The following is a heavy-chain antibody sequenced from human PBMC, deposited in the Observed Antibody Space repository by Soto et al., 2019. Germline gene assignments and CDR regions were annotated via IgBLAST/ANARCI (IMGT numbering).Heavy chain of an antibody. Sequence: PGESLTPSCPVSASTFNTFAMTWVRQGPGKGLKWVSTTGATGQTQYYTDTVKGTCTASRDNSKMTLDLQMSNLRAEDTAVYSCATVHNTYRSFDYWGQGTLVTVSS. CDR2: TGATGQTQ. V-gene: IGHV3-23*01. CDR1: ASTFNTFA. J-gene: IGHJ4*02. CDR3: ATVHNTYRSFDY. D-gene: IGHD1-20*01.